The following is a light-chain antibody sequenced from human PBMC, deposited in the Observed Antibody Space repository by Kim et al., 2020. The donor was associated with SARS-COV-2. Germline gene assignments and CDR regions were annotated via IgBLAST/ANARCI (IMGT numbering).Light chain of an antibody. CDR1: QSVSSY. Sequence: WSPGERATLACRASQSVSSYLAWYQQKPGQAPRLLIYDASNRATGIPARFSGSGSGTDFTLTISSLEPEDFAVYYCQQRSNWPFTFGPGTKLDIK. J-gene: IGKJ3*01. CDR2: DAS. V-gene: IGKV3-11*01. CDR3: QQRSNWPFT.